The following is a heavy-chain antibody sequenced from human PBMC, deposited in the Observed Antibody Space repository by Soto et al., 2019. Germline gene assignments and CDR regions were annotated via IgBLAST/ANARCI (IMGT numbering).Heavy chain of an antibody. J-gene: IGHJ4*02. CDR2: LQTDGSHP. CDR3: ARGGGPDY. Sequence: VQLVESGGGLVQPGGSLRLSCVASGFTFDYYWMHWVRQAPGEGLMWVSRLQTDGSHPDYADSVKGRFTISRGTAKNKLSLQMNSLRAEGTGVYDCARGGGPDYWGQGTLVTVSS. CDR1: GFTFDYYW. D-gene: IGHD2-15*01. V-gene: IGHV3-74*01.